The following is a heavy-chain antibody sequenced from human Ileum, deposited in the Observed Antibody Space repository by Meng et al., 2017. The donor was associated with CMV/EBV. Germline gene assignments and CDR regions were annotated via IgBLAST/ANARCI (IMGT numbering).Heavy chain of an antibody. CDR3: AKGRELGGTWWWFDP. V-gene: IGHV3-23*01. D-gene: IGHD1-26*01. J-gene: IGHJ5*02. Sequence: AGFTFSIYPITCVRQAPGQGLEWVSGISASGGSTYYADSVKGRFTISRDNSKNTLYLQMDSLRAEDTALYYCAKGRELGGTWWWFDPWGQGTPVTVSS. CDR1: GFTFSIYP. CDR2: ISASGGST.